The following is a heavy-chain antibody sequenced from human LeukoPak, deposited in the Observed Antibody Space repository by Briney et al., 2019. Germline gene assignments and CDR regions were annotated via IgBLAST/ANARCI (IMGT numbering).Heavy chain of an antibody. Sequence: ASVKVSCKASGYSFTTYPMHWVRQAPGQRLEWMGWINAGNGNTKYSQNFQGRVTITRDTSASTAYMELSSLRSEDTAVYYCARVDQTSGWYPDYWGQGTLVTVSS. V-gene: IGHV1-3*01. D-gene: IGHD6-19*01. J-gene: IGHJ4*02. CDR3: ARVDQTSGWYPDY. CDR2: INAGNGNT. CDR1: GYSFTTYP.